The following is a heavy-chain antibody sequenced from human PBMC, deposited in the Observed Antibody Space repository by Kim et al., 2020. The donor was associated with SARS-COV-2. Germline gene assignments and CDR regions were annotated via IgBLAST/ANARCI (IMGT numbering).Heavy chain of an antibody. D-gene: IGHD3-3*01. CDR1: GFTFSSYW. V-gene: IGHV3-7*01. Sequence: GGSLRLSCAASGFTFSSYWMSWVRQAPGKGLEWVANIKQDGSEKYYVDSVKGRFTISRDNAKNSLYLQMNSLRAEDTAVYYCAREEILTYDFWSGYPSVSDAFDIWGQGTMGTVSS. CDR2: IKQDGSEK. CDR3: AREEILTYDFWSGYPSVSDAFDI. J-gene: IGHJ3*02.